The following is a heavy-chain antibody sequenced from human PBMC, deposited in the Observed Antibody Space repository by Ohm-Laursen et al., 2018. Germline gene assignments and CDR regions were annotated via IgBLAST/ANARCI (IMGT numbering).Heavy chain of an antibody. CDR2: IHYSGST. CDR1: GGSISGYY. J-gene: IGHJ4*02. V-gene: IGHV4-59*08. Sequence: TLSLTCTVSGGSISGYYWTWIRQPPGKGLELIGYIHYSGSTNYSPSLKSRLTMSVETSKNHFSLKLSSVTAADTAVYYCARLTKVANSSPFDYWGRGTLVTVSS. D-gene: IGHD6-13*01. CDR3: ARLTKVANSSPFDY.